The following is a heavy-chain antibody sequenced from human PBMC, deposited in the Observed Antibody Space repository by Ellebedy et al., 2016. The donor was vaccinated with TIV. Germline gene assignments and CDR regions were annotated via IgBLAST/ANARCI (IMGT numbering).Heavy chain of an antibody. Sequence: GESLKISCAASGFTVGTNYMNWIRQAPEKGLEWVSLIFGGGTTYYADSVKGRFTMSSDTSTNMVFLQINSLRAEDTAVYYCARDGGLGELLEGYFDSWGQGTLVTVSS. V-gene: IGHV3-66*01. CDR2: IFGGGTT. CDR3: ARDGGLGELLEGYFDS. D-gene: IGHD3-10*01. J-gene: IGHJ4*02. CDR1: GFTVGTNY.